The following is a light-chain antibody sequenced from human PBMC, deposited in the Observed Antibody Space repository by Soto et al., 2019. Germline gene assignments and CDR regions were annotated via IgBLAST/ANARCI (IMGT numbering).Light chain of an antibody. Sequence: EIVMTQSPATLSVSPGERATLSCRASQSVSSNLAWYQQKPGQAPRLLISGASTRATGIPARFSGSGSGTEFTLTISSLQSEDFAVYYCQQYNSWPPFTFGPGTKVDIK. V-gene: IGKV3-15*01. CDR2: GAS. J-gene: IGKJ3*01. CDR3: QQYNSWPPFT. CDR1: QSVSSN.